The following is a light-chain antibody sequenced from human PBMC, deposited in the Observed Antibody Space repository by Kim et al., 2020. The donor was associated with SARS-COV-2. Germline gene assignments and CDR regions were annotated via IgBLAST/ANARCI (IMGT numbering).Light chain of an antibody. CDR3: QVWDSSSDHRVV. CDR2: YDS. CDR1: SIGSKS. J-gene: IGLJ2*01. Sequence: PGKTAGLTGGGTSIGSKSVRWYQQKPGQAPVLVISYDSDRPSGIPERFSGSNSGNTATLTISRVEAGDEADYYCQVWDSSSDHRVVFGGGTQLTVL. V-gene: IGLV3-21*04.